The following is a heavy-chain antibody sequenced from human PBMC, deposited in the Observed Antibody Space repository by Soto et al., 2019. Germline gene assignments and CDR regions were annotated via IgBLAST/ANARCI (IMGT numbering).Heavy chain of an antibody. D-gene: IGHD3-10*01. CDR1: GGSISSGGYY. CDR2: IYYSGST. Sequence: PSETLSPTCTVSGGSISSGGYYWSWIRQHPGKGLEWIGYIYYSGSTYYNPSLKSRVTISVDTSKNQFSLKLSSVTAADTAVYYCARRAYYYGSGSYTWFAPWGEGTQVTVSS. CDR3: ARRAYYYGSGSYTWFAP. V-gene: IGHV4-31*03. J-gene: IGHJ5*02.